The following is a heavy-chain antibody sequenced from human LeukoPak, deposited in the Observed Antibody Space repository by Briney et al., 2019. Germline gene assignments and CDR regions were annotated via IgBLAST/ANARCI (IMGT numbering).Heavy chain of an antibody. CDR2: IYDSGST. J-gene: IGHJ4*02. CDR1: GGSISSHY. D-gene: IGHD5-12*01. Sequence: PSETLSLICTVSGGSISSHYWSWIRQPPGKGLEWIGYIYDSGSTKYNPSLKSRVTISMDTFKNQFSLKLSSVTAADTAVYYCASSGTGWDYLNYWGQGTLVTVSS. V-gene: IGHV4-59*08. CDR3: ASSGTGWDYLNY.